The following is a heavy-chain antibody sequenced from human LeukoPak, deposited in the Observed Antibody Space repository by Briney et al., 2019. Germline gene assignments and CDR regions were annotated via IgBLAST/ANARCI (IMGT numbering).Heavy chain of an antibody. CDR1: GGSISSSNW. Sequence: SETLSLTCAVSGGSISSSNWWSWVRQPPGKGLEWIGEIYHSGSTNYNPSLKSRVTISVDKSKNQFSLKLSSVTAADTAVYFCARKGGTIVPGVIPVLYFDYWGQGTLVTVSS. V-gene: IGHV4-4*02. CDR2: IYHSGST. D-gene: IGHD3-10*01. J-gene: IGHJ4*02. CDR3: ARKGGTIVPGVIPVLYFDY.